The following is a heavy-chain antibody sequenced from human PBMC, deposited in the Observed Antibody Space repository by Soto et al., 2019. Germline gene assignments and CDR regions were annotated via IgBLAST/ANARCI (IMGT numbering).Heavy chain of an antibody. CDR2: FYWDVDK. CDR3: AHRVLRTVFGLVTTTAIYFDF. Sequence: QITLNESGPTQVKPRQTLTLTCTFSGFSLTTSCVGVGWIRQSPGTAPEWLALFYWDVDKRYSPSLKSRLTITKDTSKTQVVLTMADLDPADTATYYCAHRVLRTVFGLVTTTAIYFDFWGQGTPVAVSS. D-gene: IGHD3-3*01. V-gene: IGHV2-5*02. J-gene: IGHJ4*02. CDR1: GFSLTTSCVG.